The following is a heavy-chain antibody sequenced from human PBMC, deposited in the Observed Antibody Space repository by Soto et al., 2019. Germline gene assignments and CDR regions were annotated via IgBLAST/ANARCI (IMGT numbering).Heavy chain of an antibody. Sequence: ASVKVSCKVSGYTLTELSMHWVRQAPGKGLEWKGGFDPEDGETIYAQKFQGRVTMTEDTSTDTAYMELSSLRSEDTAVYYCATDLATVTTINDYWGQGTLVTVSS. D-gene: IGHD4-17*01. CDR3: ATDLATVTTINDY. CDR1: GYTLTELS. CDR2: FDPEDGET. V-gene: IGHV1-24*01. J-gene: IGHJ4*02.